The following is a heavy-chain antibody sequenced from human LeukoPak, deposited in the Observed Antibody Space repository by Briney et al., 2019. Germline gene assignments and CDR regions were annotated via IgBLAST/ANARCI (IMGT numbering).Heavy chain of an antibody. V-gene: IGHV4-61*02. Sequence: KPSQTLSLTCTVSGGSISSGSYYWSWIRQPAGKGLEWIGRIYTSGSTNYNPSLKSRVTISVDTSKNQFSLKLSSVTAADTAVYYCARFIAVAGTPVWFDPWGQGTLVTVSS. CDR1: GGSISSGSYY. CDR2: IYTSGST. CDR3: ARFIAVAGTPVWFDP. D-gene: IGHD6-19*01. J-gene: IGHJ5*02.